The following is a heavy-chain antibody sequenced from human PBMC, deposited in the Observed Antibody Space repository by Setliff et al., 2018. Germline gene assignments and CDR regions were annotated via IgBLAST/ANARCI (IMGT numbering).Heavy chain of an antibody. J-gene: IGHJ6*03. CDR2: INHSGST. CDR1: SGSFSGYY. V-gene: IGHV4-34*01. Sequence: SETLSLTCAVYSGSFSGYYWSWIRQPPGKGLEWIGEINHSGSTNYNPSLKSRVTISVDTSKNQFSLSLNSVTAEDTAVYYCARVTGFFYVDAWGKGTTVTVSS. CDR3: ARVTGFFYVDA.